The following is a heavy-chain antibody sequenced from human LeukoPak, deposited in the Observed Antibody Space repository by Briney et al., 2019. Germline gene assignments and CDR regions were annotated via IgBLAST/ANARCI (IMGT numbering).Heavy chain of an antibody. CDR1: GFTFSSYA. CDR3: AKDMWRFGELDYDY. V-gene: IGHV3-43*02. CDR2: ISGDGGST. D-gene: IGHD3-10*01. Sequence: GGSLRLSCAASGFTFSSYAMSWVRQAPGKGLEWVSLISGDGGSTYYADSVKGRFTISRDNSKNSLYLQMNSLRTEDTALYYCAKDMWRFGELDYDYWGQGTLVTVSP. J-gene: IGHJ4*02.